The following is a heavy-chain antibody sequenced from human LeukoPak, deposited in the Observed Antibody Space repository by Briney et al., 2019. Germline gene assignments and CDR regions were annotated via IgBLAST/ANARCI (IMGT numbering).Heavy chain of an antibody. J-gene: IGHJ5*02. V-gene: IGHV3-48*01. Sequence: GGSLRLSCAASGFTFSSYSMNWVRQAPGKGLEWVSYISSSSSTIYYADSVKGRFTISRDNAKNSLYLQMNSLRAEDTAVYYCAKEGLRNWFDPWGQGTLVTVSS. D-gene: IGHD4/OR15-4a*01. CDR2: ISSSSSTI. CDR3: AKEGLRNWFDP. CDR1: GFTFSSYS.